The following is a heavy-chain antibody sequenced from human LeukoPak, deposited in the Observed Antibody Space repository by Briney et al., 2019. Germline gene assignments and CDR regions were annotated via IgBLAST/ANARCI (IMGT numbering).Heavy chain of an antibody. CDR2: IIHSAST. D-gene: IGHD3-22*01. V-gene: IGHV4-34*12. CDR3: ASFYYYDSSGY. CDR1: GRSFSGYY. Sequence: SETLSLTCAVYGRSFSGYYWSWIRQPPGKGLEWIGEIIHSASTNYNPSLKSRVTISVDTSKHQFSLKLSSVTAADTAVYYCASFYYYDSSGYWGQGTLVTVSS. J-gene: IGHJ4*02.